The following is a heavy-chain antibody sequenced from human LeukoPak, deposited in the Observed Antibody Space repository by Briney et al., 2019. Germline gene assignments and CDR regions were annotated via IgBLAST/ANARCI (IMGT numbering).Heavy chain of an antibody. Sequence: GGSLRLSCAVSGFNLNSYAMHWVRQAPGKGLEWVAVIRHDEANSFYADSVQGRFTISRDTSKKLLYLQMNSLRVEDAAVYYCAKEYTPPSPLGELDSWGQGTLVTVSS. CDR3: AKEYTPPSPLGELDS. CDR2: IRHDEANS. CDR1: GFNLNSYA. J-gene: IGHJ4*02. V-gene: IGHV3-30*02. D-gene: IGHD2-2*02.